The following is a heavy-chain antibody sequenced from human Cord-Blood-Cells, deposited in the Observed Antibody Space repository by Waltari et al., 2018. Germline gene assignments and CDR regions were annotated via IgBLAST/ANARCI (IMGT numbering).Heavy chain of an antibody. CDR2: IYSGGST. CDR3: ARTLTYYYGSGSYYNDY. V-gene: IGHV3-53*01. D-gene: IGHD3-10*01. J-gene: IGHJ4*02. CDR1: GFPVGSNY. Sequence: EVQLVESGGGLIQPGGSLGLSCAASGFPVGSNYLSWVRQAPGKGLECVSVIYSGGSTYYADSVKGRFTISRDNSKNTLYLQMNSLRAEDTAVYYCARTLTYYYGSGSYYNDYWGQGTLVTVSS.